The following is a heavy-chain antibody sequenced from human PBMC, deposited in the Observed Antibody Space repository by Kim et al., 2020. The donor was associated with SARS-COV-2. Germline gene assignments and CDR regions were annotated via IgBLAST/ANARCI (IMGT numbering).Heavy chain of an antibody. CDR1: GFTLSDYW. CDR2: MNRDGSER. Sequence: GGSLRLSCAVSGFTLSDYWMSWVRQAQGRGLEWVATMNRDGSERHSVDSVKGRFIMSRDNANNFLYLEMNNLRAEDTALYYCARDRPVEAVAGTEEEYFFDYWGQGALVTVSS. CDR3: ARDRPVEAVAGTEEEYFFDY. V-gene: IGHV3-7*01. D-gene: IGHD6-19*01. J-gene: IGHJ4*02.